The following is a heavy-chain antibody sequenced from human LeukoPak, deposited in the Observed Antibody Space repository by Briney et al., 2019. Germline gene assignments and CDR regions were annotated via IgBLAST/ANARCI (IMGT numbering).Heavy chain of an antibody. CDR1: GGTFSSYA. D-gene: IGHD3-22*01. CDR2: IIPIFGTA. J-gene: IGHJ6*02. Sequence: ASVKVSCKASGGTFSSYAISWVRQAPGQGPEWMGGIIPIFGTANYAQKFQGRVTITADESTSTAYMELSSLRSEDTAVYYCARTYDSSGYFSYYYYYGMDVWGQGTTVTVSS. V-gene: IGHV1-69*01. CDR3: ARTYDSSGYFSYYYYYGMDV.